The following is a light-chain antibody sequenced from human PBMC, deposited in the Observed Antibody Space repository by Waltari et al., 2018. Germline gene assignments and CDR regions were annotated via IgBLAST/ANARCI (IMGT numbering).Light chain of an antibody. CDR3: ASYTKTSTLI. CDR2: NVN. Sequence: QSALTQPASVSGSPGQSITVSCTGTSSDVGASHYVSWYQQHPGKAPRLIIYNVNSRPSGVSRRFSGSKSDNTASLTISGLQAEDEADYYCASYTKTSTLIFGGGTRLTVL. V-gene: IGLV2-14*03. CDR1: SSDVGASHY. J-gene: IGLJ2*01.